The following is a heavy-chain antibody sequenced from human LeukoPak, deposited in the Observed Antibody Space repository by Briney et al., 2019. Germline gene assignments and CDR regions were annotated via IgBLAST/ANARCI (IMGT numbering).Heavy chain of an antibody. J-gene: IGHJ6*03. CDR2: INGGGNTT. D-gene: IGHD6-19*01. V-gene: IGHV3-23*01. CDR1: GFAFSSFA. CDR3: TKELHVAVAVADYYYFYMDV. Sequence: GGSLRLSCAASGFAFSSFAMGWVRQSPGKGLEWLTTINGGGNTTFYADSVKGRFTISRDNSKNTLYLHMDSLRPDDTAIYYCTKELHVAVAVADYYYFYMDVWGRGTAVTVSS.